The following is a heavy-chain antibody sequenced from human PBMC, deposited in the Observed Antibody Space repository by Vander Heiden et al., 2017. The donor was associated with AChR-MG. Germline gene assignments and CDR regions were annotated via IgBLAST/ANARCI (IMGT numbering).Heavy chain of an antibody. J-gene: IGHJ4*02. CDR1: GGSFSGCY. CDR2: INYSGST. CDR3: AIGARPFDY. V-gene: IGHV4-34*01. Sequence: QVPLQQWAAGLLRPSETLPPSCAVYGGSFSGCYRSWIRQPPGKGLEWIGEINYSGSTNYNPSLKSRVTISVDTSKNQFSLKLSSVTAADTAVYYCAIGARPFDYWSKGTLVTVSS. D-gene: IGHD3-10*01.